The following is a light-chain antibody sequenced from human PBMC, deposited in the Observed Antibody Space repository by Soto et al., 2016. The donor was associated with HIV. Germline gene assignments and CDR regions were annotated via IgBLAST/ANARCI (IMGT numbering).Light chain of an antibody. J-gene: IGKJ2*01. CDR3: QQFGNKPYT. V-gene: IGKV1-12*01. CDR1: QDISSW. CDR2: GAS. Sequence: DIQMTQSPSSVSASVGDRITITCRASQDISSWLAWYQQKPGKAPKLLIYGASTLHTGVPSRFSGSGSGTEFTLSINSLQPDDFATYYCQQFGNKPYTFGQGTKLEIK.